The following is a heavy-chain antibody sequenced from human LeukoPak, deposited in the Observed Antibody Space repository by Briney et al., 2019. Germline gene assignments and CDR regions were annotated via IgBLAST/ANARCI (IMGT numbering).Heavy chain of an antibody. J-gene: IGHJ4*02. CDR2: ISGDGTIK. Sequence: PGGSLRPSCEPSGFPFSSYWMLWVRQAPGKGLVWVSRISGDGTIKTYADFVRGRFTISRDNTKNILYLQMNSLRVEDTAIYFCSRSHFDYWGQGGLVTVSS. V-gene: IGHV3-74*03. CDR1: GFPFSSYW. CDR3: SRSHFDY.